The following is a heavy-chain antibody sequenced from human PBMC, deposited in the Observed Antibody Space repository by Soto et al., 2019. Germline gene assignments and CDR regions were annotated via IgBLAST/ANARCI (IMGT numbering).Heavy chain of an antibody. D-gene: IGHD3-22*01. CDR2: INWNGGST. CDR3: ARDLFGYYYDSSGYDPHWFDP. V-gene: IGHV3-20*04. J-gene: IGHJ5*02. CDR1: GFTFDDYG. Sequence: PGGSLRLSCAASGFTFDDYGMSWVRQAPGKGLEWVSGINWNGGSTGYADSVKGRFTISRDNAKNSLYLQMNSLRAEDTALYYCARDLFGYYYDSSGYDPHWFDPWGQGTLVTVSS.